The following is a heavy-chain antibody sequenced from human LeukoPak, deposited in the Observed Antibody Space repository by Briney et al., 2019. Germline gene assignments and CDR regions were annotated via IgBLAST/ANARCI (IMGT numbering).Heavy chain of an antibody. CDR2: IYSGGST. J-gene: IGHJ4*02. D-gene: IGHD2-21*02. CDR1: GFTVSSNY. Sequence: GGSLRLSCAASGFTVSSNYMSWVRQAPGKGLEWVSVIYSGGSTYYADSVKGRFTISRDNSKNTLYLQMNSLRAEDTAVYYCATGNWYCGGDCYSGFDYWGQGTLVTVSS. V-gene: IGHV3-53*01. CDR3: ATGNWYCGGDCYSGFDY.